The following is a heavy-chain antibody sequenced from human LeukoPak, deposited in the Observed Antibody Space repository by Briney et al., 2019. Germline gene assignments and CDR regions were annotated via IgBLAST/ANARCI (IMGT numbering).Heavy chain of an antibody. CDR2: IIPIFGTA. D-gene: IGHD3-10*01. CDR1: GGTFSSYA. CDR3: ARDPEPSYGSGSYYPYYFDY. Sequence: SVKVSCKASGGTFSSYAISWVRQAPGQGLEWMGGIIPIFGTANYAQKFQGRVTITADESTSTAYMELSSLRSEDTAVYYCARDPEPSYGSGSYYPYYFDYWGQGTLVTVSS. J-gene: IGHJ4*02. V-gene: IGHV1-69*01.